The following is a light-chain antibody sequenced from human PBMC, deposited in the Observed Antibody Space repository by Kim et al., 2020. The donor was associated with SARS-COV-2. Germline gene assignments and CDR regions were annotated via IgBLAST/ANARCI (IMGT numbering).Light chain of an antibody. CDR3: QQTHSFPLT. CDR2: EAS. Sequence: ASVGERATIPCRASQDISSWLGWNQQKPGKAPKVLIYEASNLQSGVPSRFSGSGSGTDFTLTSNSLQPEDFATYDCQQTHSFPLTFGGGTKLEI. CDR1: QDISSW. V-gene: IGKV1D-12*01. J-gene: IGKJ4*01.